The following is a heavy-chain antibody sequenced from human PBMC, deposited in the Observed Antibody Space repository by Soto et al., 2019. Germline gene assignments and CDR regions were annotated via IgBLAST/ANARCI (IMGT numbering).Heavy chain of an antibody. D-gene: IGHD2-2*01. Sequence: VQLEQSGPELKKPGASVRVSCKASGYNFTSYGITWLRQAPGQGLEWMAWIDTHNGNTNHAYRLQARVTMTTDTSTTTAYMELRGLRSCDTAVYYCARYLPDALGAFDIWGQGTMVTVSS. J-gene: IGHJ3*02. CDR1: GYNFTSYG. CDR2: IDTHNGNT. CDR3: ARYLPDALGAFDI. V-gene: IGHV1-18*01.